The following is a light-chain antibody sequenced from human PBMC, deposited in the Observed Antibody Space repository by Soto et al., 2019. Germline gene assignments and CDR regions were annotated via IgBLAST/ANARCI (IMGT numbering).Light chain of an antibody. CDR2: DVS. V-gene: IGLV2-14*01. CDR1: NSDVGFNNY. J-gene: IGLJ1*01. CDR3: SSYTSRGA. Sequence: QSVLTQPASVSGSPGQSITISCTGTNSDVGFNNYVSWYQHHPGKAPKLIIYDVSDRPSGVSNRFSGSKSGNTASLTISGLQAEDEADYYCSSYTSRGAFGSGTKLTVL.